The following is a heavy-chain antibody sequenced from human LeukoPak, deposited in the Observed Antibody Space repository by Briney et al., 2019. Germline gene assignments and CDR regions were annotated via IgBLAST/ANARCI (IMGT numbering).Heavy chain of an antibody. CDR3: AKDPDPLTQFDY. J-gene: IGHJ4*02. CDR1: GFTFSSYA. CDR2: ISGSGGGT. Sequence: PGGSLRLSCAASGFTFSSYAMSWVRQAPGKGLEWVSAISGSGGGTYYADSVKGRFTISRDNSKNTLYLQMNSLRAEDTAVYYCAKDPDPLTQFDYWGQGTLVTVSS. V-gene: IGHV3-23*01.